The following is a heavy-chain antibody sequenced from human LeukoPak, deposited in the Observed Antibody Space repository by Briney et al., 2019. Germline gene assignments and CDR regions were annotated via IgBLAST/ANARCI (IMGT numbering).Heavy chain of an antibody. CDR3: AKSHRPNGDYWCFDL. J-gene: IGHJ2*01. CDR1: GFTFSTYA. V-gene: IGHV3-23*01. CDR2: ISGSGGNT. Sequence: PGGSLRLSCAASGFTFSTYAMSWVRQAPGKGLEWVSAISGSGGNTYYADSVKGRFTISRDNSKNTLYLQMNSLRVEDTAVYYCAKSHRPNGDYWCFDLWGRGTLVTVSS. D-gene: IGHD4-17*01.